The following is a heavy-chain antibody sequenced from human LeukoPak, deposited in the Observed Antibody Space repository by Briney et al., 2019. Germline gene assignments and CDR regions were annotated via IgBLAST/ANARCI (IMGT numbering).Heavy chain of an antibody. D-gene: IGHD2-15*01. CDR2: ISYDEITK. Sequence: GGSLRHSCAASGFSFSSYGMHWVRQAPGKGLEWVAVISYDEITKYYADSVKGRFAMSRDNSENTLYLQMNSLRPEDTAVYYCAKSGTRYCSGGNCYFDYWGQGTLVTVSS. CDR3: AKSGTRYCSGGNCYFDY. V-gene: IGHV3-30*18. J-gene: IGHJ4*02. CDR1: GFSFSSYG.